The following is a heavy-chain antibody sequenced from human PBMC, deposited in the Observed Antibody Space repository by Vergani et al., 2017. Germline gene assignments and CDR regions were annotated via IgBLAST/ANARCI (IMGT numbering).Heavy chain of an antibody. D-gene: IGHD4-17*01. CDR3: ARGNDYGDVDY. J-gene: IGHJ4*02. V-gene: IGHV4-30-4*01. CDR2: IYYSGST. CDR1: GGSISSGYY. Sequence: QVHLQESGPGLVKPSQTLSLTCTVSGGSISSGYYWSWIRQHPGKGLKWIGYIYYSGSTYYNPSLKSRVSISVDMSKNQFSLKLSSVTAADTAVYYCARGNDYGDVDYWGQGTLVTVSS.